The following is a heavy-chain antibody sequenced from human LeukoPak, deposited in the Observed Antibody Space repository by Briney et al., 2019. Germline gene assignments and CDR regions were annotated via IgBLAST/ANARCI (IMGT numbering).Heavy chain of an antibody. Sequence: PSQTLSLTCTVSGGSISSGGYYWSWIRQPPGKGLEWIGEINHSGSTNYNPSLKSRVTISVDTSKNQFSLKLSSVTAADTAVYYCAREAAYSSGFHWGQGTLVTVSS. CDR3: AREAAYSSGFH. V-gene: IGHV4-30-2*01. CDR1: GGSISSGGYY. D-gene: IGHD6-19*01. J-gene: IGHJ4*02. CDR2: INHSGST.